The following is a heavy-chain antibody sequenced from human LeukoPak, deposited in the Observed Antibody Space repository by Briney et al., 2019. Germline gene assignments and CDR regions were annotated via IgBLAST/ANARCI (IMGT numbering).Heavy chain of an antibody. CDR1: GGSISSGDYY. D-gene: IGHD6-6*01. Sequence: SETLSLTCTVSGGSISSGDYYWRWIRQPPGKGLEWIGYIYYSGSTYYNPSLKSRVTISVDTSKNQFSLKLSSVTAADTAVYYCARVDWQLALFDYWGQGTLVTVSS. CDR2: IYYSGST. CDR3: ARVDWQLALFDY. J-gene: IGHJ4*02. V-gene: IGHV4-30-4*01.